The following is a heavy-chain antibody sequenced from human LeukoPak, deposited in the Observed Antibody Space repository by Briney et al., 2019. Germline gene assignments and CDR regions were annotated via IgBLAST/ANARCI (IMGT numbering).Heavy chain of an antibody. CDR2: ISAFNGNT. Sequence: ASVKVSCKTSGYTFSNYGISWVRQAPGRGLEWVGWISAFNGNTNYASKLQDRVTLTTDTSTSTAYMELRSLRSDDTAVYFCARDLERYPISGNDRYYYYYCMDVWGKGTTVTVSS. V-gene: IGHV1-18*01. CDR1: GYTFSNYG. J-gene: IGHJ6*03. D-gene: IGHD1-1*01. CDR3: ARDLERYPISGNDRYYYYYCMDV.